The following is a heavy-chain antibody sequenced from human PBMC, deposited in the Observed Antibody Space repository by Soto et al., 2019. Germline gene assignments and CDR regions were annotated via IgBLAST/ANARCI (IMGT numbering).Heavy chain of an antibody. CDR3: VRGLWFGQLYADL. CDR2: IYISGST. Sequence: EAQLVESGGGLVQPGGSLRLSCAASGFSVSSTYVSWVRQAPGKGLEWVSVIYISGSTRYADSLRGRFTTSRQNSENTLFLQLMSLRHEDTAVYYCVRGLWFGQLYADLWGQGTLVTVSS. J-gene: IGHJ5*02. D-gene: IGHD3-10*01. CDR1: GFSVSSTY. V-gene: IGHV3-53*04.